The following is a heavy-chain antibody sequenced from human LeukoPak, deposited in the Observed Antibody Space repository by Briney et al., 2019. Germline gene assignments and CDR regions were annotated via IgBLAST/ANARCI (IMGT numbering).Heavy chain of an antibody. D-gene: IGHD1-26*01. CDR3: ARTVNSGSWFDP. CDR2: IYYSGST. V-gene: IGHV4-59*01. J-gene: IGHJ5*02. Sequence: SETLSLTCTVSGGSISSYYWSWIRQPPGKGLEWIGYIYYSGSTNYNPSLKSRVTISVDTSKNQFSLKLNSVTAADTAVYYCARTVNSGSWFDPWGQGTLVTVSS. CDR1: GGSISSYY.